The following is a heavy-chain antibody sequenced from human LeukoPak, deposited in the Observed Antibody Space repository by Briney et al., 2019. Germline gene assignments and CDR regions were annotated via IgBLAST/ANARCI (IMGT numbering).Heavy chain of an antibody. CDR1: EYSFTSYW. CDR3: ARQFPEITLDAFDI. J-gene: IGHJ3*02. D-gene: IGHD5-24*01. V-gene: IGHV5-51*01. CDR2: IYPGDSDT. Sequence: GESLKISCKGSEYSFTSYWIAWVRQMPGKGLEWMGIIYPGDSDTRYSPSFQGQVTISADKSIRTAYLQWSSLKASDTATYYCARQFPEITLDAFDIWGQGTMVTVSS.